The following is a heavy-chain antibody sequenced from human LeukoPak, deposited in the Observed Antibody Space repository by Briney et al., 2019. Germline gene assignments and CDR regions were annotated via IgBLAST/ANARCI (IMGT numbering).Heavy chain of an antibody. V-gene: IGHV3-23*01. CDR2: ISGSGGST. D-gene: IGHD1-20*01. CDR1: GFTFSSYA. CDR3: AKDRRYNWNDGNAFDI. J-gene: IGHJ3*02. Sequence: GGSLRLSCAASGFTFSSYAMSWVRQAPGKGLEWVSAISGSGGSTYYADSVKGRFTTSRDNSKNTLYLQMDSLRAEDTAVYFCAKDRRYNWNDGNAFDIWGQGTMVTVSS.